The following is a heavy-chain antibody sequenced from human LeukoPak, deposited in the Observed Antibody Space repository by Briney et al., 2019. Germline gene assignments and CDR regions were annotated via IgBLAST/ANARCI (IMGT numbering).Heavy chain of an antibody. CDR2: IKQDGSEK. CDR3: AKDLRYSSSWYYYYYMDV. V-gene: IGHV3-7*01. Sequence: PGGSLRLSCAASGFTFSSYWMSWVRQAPGKGLEWVANIKQDGSEKYYVDSVKGRFTISRDNAKNSLYLQMNSLRAEDTAVYYCAKDLRYSSSWYYYYYMDVWGKGTTVTISS. CDR1: GFTFSSYW. D-gene: IGHD6-13*01. J-gene: IGHJ6*03.